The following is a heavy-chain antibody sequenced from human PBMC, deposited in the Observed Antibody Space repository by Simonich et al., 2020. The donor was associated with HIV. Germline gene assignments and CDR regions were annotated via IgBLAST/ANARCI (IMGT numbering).Heavy chain of an antibody. CDR3: ATAAASHSGSYGGYYYYGMDV. Sequence: QVQLQQWGAGLLKPSETLSLTCAVYGGSFSGYYWSWIRQPPGKGLEWIGEINHTGGTNYTPSLKSRVTISGTKSKNQFSLKVNSVTAADTAVYYCATAAASHSGSYGGYYYYGMDVWGQGTTVTVSS. J-gene: IGHJ6*02. CDR1: GGSFSGYY. V-gene: IGHV4-34*01. D-gene: IGHD1-26*01. CDR2: INHTGGT.